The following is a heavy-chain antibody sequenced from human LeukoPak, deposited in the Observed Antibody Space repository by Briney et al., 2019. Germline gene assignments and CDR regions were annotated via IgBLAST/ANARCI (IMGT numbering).Heavy chain of an antibody. V-gene: IGHV4-34*01. Sequence: SETLSLTCAVYGGSFSGYYWSWIRQPPGKGLEWIGEINHSGSTNYNPSLKSRVTISVDTSKNQFSLKLSSVTAADTAVYYCARVRPLGDFWSGYYFRGSTVPRYYGMDVWGQGTTVTVFS. CDR1: GGSFSGYY. CDR2: INHSGST. J-gene: IGHJ6*02. D-gene: IGHD3-3*01. CDR3: ARVRPLGDFWSGYYFRGSTVPRYYGMDV.